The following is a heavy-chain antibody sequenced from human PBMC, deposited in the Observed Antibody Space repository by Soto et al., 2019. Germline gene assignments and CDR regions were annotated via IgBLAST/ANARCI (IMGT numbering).Heavy chain of an antibody. CDR2: ISGGGGDT. CDR3: AKSLFGGPDI. Sequence: EVQLLESGGGLVQPGGSLRLSCAASRFTFSTYAMSWVRQAPGKGLEWVSGISGGGGDTSYADSVRGWFTCSRDNSKNTLYLQMNSLRAEDTALYYCAKSLFGGPDIWGQGTMVTVSS. J-gene: IGHJ3*02. D-gene: IGHD2-15*01. V-gene: IGHV3-23*01. CDR1: RFTFSTYA.